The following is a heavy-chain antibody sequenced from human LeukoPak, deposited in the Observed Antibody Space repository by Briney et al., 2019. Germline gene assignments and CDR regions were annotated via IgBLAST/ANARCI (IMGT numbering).Heavy chain of an antibody. CDR1: GGSISGYY. CDR3: ASEALTISPPYFDF. CDR2: INHIGST. V-gene: IGHV4-59*01. D-gene: IGHD3-9*01. J-gene: IGHJ4*02. Sequence: SETLSLTCTVSGGSISGYYWSWIRQPPGKGLEWIGYINHIGSTNYNPSLRSRVTISVDTSKNQFSLKLRSVTAADTAVYYCASEALTISPPYFDFWGQGTLVTVSS.